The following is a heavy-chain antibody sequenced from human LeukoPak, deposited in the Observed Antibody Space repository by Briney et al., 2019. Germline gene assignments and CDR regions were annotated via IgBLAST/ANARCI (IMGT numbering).Heavy chain of an antibody. J-gene: IGHJ5*02. V-gene: IGHV3-23*01. CDR2: ISASGP. Sequence: GGSLRLSCAASGFTFSRLAMTWVRQAPGKGLEWVSTISASGPYYADAVRGRFTISRDNSRNTLSLQMDSLRAEDTAVYYCAREDIAVAGTYFDPWGQGTLVTVSS. CDR1: GFTFSRLA. D-gene: IGHD6-19*01. CDR3: AREDIAVAGTYFDP.